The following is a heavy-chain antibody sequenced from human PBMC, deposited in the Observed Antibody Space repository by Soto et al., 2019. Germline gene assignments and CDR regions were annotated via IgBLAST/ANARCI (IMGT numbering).Heavy chain of an antibody. J-gene: IGHJ6*02. CDR1: GFTFSTYL. V-gene: IGHV3-7*01. CDR2: IKEDGSEK. CDR3: ARGWGYFDSSGFPYLYAMDV. D-gene: IGHD3-22*01. Sequence: PGGSLRVSCAASGFTFSTYLMSWVRQAPGKGLEWVANIKEDGSEKYYVDSVEGRFTISRDNAKNSLYLQMTSLRAEDTALYYCARGWGYFDSSGFPYLYAMDVWGQGTTVTVSS.